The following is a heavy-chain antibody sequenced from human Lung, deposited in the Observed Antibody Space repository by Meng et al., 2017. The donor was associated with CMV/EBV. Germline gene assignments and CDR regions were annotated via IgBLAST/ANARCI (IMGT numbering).Heavy chain of an antibody. J-gene: IGHJ4*02. Sequence: GESLKISCAASGFTIGNYWMTWVRQAPGKGLEWLANINEDGSEKNYVDSVKGRFTISRDNAKNLVYLHMNRLRVEDTAVYFCTKLVDYWGQGTLVTVSS. CDR1: GFTIGNYW. D-gene: IGHD6-6*01. CDR3: TKLVDY. CDR2: INEDGSEK. V-gene: IGHV3-7*01.